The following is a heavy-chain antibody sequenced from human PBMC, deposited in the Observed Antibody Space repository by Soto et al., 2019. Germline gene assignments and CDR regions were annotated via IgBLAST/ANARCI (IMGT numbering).Heavy chain of an antibody. CDR1: YFTVYDAY. D-gene: IGHD2-2*01. CDR2: ISNSGSST. J-gene: IGHJ4*02. Sequence: GGSLRLSCAVTYFTVYDAYLSWVRQAPGKGLEWVSIISNSGSSTYHGDSVKGRFTTSRDNSKGTLSLHMRGVRIDDTAVYFCARADLLWDSFDLWGQGTLVTVSS. V-gene: IGHV3-53*01. CDR3: ARADLLWDSFDL.